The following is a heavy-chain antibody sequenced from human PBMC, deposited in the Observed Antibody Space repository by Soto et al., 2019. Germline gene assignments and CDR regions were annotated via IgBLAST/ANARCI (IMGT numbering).Heavy chain of an antibody. CDR2: ISADNGDT. J-gene: IGHJ6*03. V-gene: IGHV1-18*01. Sequence: GAPVRVCCRASGNTMTGYGISWVRQDPEQGREWRGGISADNGDTNYPQKLQGRATMTTDTSTSTAYMELRSLRSDDTAVYYCARCLNSLQYYDFWSGYYTLSDYYYYMDVWGKGTTVTVSS. CDR3: ARCLNSLQYYDFWSGYYTLSDYYYYMDV. CDR1: GNTMTGYG. D-gene: IGHD3-3*01.